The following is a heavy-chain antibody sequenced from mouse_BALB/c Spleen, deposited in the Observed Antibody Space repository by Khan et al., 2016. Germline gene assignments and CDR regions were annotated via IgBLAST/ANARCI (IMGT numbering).Heavy chain of an antibody. J-gene: IGHJ2*01. V-gene: IGHV6-6*01. CDR3: MSVYFAY. CDR1: GFTFSDAW. Sequence: EVQLQESGGGLVQPGGSMKLSCAASGFTFSDAWMDWVRQSPEKGLEWVAEIRSKSNNNATYYDESVKGRITISRDDSRSSVYLHTTSLTSEDSLFYFCMSVYFAYWVHRTTLPVSS. CDR2: IRSKSNNNAT.